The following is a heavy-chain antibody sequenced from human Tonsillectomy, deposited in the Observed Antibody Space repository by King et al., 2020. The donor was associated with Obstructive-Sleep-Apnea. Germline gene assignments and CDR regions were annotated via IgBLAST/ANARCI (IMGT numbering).Heavy chain of an antibody. CDR1: GYSFNSYW. CDR3: AKADYSSGWSTFDF. D-gene: IGHD6-19*01. V-gene: IGHV5-51*01. J-gene: IGHJ4*02. CDR2: IYPGDSNT. Sequence: VQLVESGAEVKKPGESLKISCKGSGYSFNSYWIGWVRQMPGKGLEWMGIIYPGDSNTRYSPSFQGQVTFSADKSTSTAYLQWRSLKASDTAMYYCAKADYSSGWSTFDFWGQGTLVTVSS.